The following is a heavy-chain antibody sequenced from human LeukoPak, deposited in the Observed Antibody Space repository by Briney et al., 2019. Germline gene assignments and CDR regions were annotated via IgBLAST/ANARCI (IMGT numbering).Heavy chain of an antibody. J-gene: IGHJ4*02. D-gene: IGHD3-10*01. CDR1: GGSISSSSYY. Sequence: SETLSLTCTVSGGSISSSSYYWGWIRQPPGKGLEWIGSIYYRGSTYYNPSLKSRVTISVDTSKNQFSLKLSSVTAADTAVYYCTGIMVRGVTYFDYWGQGTLVTVSS. V-gene: IGHV4-39*07. CDR3: TGIMVRGVTYFDY. CDR2: IYYRGST.